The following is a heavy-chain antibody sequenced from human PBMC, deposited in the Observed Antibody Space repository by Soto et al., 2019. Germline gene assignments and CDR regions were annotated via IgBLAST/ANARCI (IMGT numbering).Heavy chain of an antibody. V-gene: IGHV4-59*08. D-gene: IGHD4-17*01. CDR3: ARHTYGDYGFDY. J-gene: IGHJ4*02. Sequence: QVQLQESGPGLVKPSETLSLTCTVSGGSISSYYWSWIRQPPGKGLEWIGYIYYSGSTNYNPSLKSRVTVSRATSKHQFSLKPSSVTAADTAVYYCARHTYGDYGFDYWGQGTRVTVSS. CDR1: GGSISSYY. CDR2: IYYSGST.